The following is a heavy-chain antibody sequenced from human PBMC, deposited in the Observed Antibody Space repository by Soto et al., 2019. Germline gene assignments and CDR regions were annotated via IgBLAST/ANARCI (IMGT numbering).Heavy chain of an antibody. V-gene: IGHV3-13*01. D-gene: IGHD3-22*01. Sequence: GGSLRLSCAASGFTLSSYDIHWVRQATGEGLAWVSGIGSGGDTHYADSVKGRFTISRDNSKNTLYLQMNSLRAEDTAVYYCARDYDSSGYPRYYFDYWGQGTLVTVSS. J-gene: IGHJ4*02. CDR1: GFTLSSYD. CDR2: IGSGGDT. CDR3: ARDYDSSGYPRYYFDY.